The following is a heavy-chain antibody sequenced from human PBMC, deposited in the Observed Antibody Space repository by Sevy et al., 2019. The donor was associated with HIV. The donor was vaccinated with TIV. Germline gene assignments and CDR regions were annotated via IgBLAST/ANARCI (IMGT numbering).Heavy chain of an antibody. V-gene: IGHV3-30*02. CDR1: GFTFSRYG. CDR3: AKGLGMVQGALLSDDV. CDR2: IRYNGSTI. J-gene: IGHJ3*01. Sequence: GGSLRLSCAASGFTFSRYGMHWVRQAPGKGLEWVACIRYNGSTIYYAESVKGRFIISRDNSKDTLFLQMNSLRGDDTSLYYCAKGLGMVQGALLSDDVWGQGTMVTVSS. D-gene: IGHD3-10*01.